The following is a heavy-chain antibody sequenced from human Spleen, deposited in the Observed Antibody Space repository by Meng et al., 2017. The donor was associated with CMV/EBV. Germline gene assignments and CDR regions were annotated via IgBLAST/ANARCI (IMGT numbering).Heavy chain of an antibody. CDR3: ARVGAESRGSGWYGY. CDR2: INTDGSST. D-gene: IGHD6-19*01. Sequence: GESLKISCAASGFTISSYWMHWVRQAPGKGLVWVSRINTDGSSTTYADSVKGRFTISRDNAKNTLYLQTNSLRAGDTAVYYCARVGAESRGSGWYGYWGQGALVTVSS. V-gene: IGHV3-74*01. CDR1: GFTISSYW. J-gene: IGHJ4*02.